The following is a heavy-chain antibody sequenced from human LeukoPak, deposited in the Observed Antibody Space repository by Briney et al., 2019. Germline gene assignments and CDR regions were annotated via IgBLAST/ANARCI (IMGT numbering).Heavy chain of an antibody. V-gene: IGHV3-23*01. D-gene: IGHD3-10*01. Sequence: GGSLRLPCAASGFTFNSYVMNRVRQAPGKGLEWVSGIIGSGRSTYYADSVKGRFSISRDNSKNTVYLQMNSLRVEDTAVYFCAKGFNYYASGSHFDSWGQGTLVTVSS. CDR1: GFTFNSYV. CDR2: IIGSGRST. CDR3: AKGFNYYASGSHFDS. J-gene: IGHJ4*02.